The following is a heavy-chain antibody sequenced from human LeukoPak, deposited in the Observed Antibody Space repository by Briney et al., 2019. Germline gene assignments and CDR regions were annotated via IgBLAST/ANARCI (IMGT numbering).Heavy chain of an antibody. V-gene: IGHV1-8*01. D-gene: IGHD6-19*01. J-gene: IGHJ5*02. CDR1: GYTFTSYD. Sequence: ASAKVSCKASGYTFTSYDINWVRQATGQGLEWMGWMNPNSGNTGYAQKFQGRVTMTRNTSISTAYMELSSLRSEDTAVYYCARAVAGTNWFDPWGQGTLVTVSS. CDR3: ARAVAGTNWFDP. CDR2: MNPNSGNT.